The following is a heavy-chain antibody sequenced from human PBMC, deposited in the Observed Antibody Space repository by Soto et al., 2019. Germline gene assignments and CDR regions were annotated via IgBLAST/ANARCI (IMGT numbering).Heavy chain of an antibody. CDR3: ARGITMVRGVYYYYGMAV. D-gene: IGHD3-10*01. J-gene: IGHJ6*02. V-gene: IGHV3-53*01. CDR2: IYSGGST. CDR1: GFTVSSNY. Sequence: SLRLSCAASGFTVSSNYMSWVRQAPGKGLEWVSVIYSGGSTYYADSVKGGFTISRDNSKNTLYLQMNSLRAEDTAVYYCARGITMVRGVYYYYGMAVWGQGTTVTVSS.